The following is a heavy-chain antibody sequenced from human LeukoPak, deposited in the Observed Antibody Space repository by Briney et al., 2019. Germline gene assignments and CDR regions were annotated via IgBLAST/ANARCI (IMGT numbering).Heavy chain of an antibody. V-gene: IGHV3-7*01. CDR3: ARSVYYYYMDV. J-gene: IGHJ6*03. CDR1: GFTFSSYW. CDR2: IKQDGSEK. Sequence: GGSLRLSCAASGFTFSSYWMSWVRQAAGKGLEWVANIKQDGSEKYYVDSVKGRFTISRDNAKDSLYLQMNSLRAEDTAVYYCARSVYYYYMDVWGKGTTVTVSS.